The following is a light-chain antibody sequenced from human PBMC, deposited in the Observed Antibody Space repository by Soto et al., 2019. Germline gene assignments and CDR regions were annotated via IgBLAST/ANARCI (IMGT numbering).Light chain of an antibody. CDR1: SSDVGAYNL. CDR3: TSYTTSSTWV. Sequence: QSALTQPASVSGSPGQSITISCSGASSDVGAYNLVSWYQQYLGKPPKLIIYEVSNRPSGVSNRFSGFKSGYTASLTISGLQAADEADYYCTSYTTSSTWVFGGGTKVTVL. J-gene: IGLJ3*02. V-gene: IGLV2-14*01. CDR2: EVS.